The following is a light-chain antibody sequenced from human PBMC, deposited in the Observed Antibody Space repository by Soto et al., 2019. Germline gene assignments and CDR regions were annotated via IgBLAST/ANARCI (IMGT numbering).Light chain of an antibody. CDR1: QSITNGY. V-gene: IGKV3-20*01. Sequence: EIVLTQSPDTLSVSPGERATLSCRASQSITNGYLDWYQQKPGQAPRLVMYGASTRATGIPDRFSGSGSGTDFTLTINRLEPEDLAVYYCQQNGSLPITFGQGTRLEI. CDR3: QQNGSLPIT. J-gene: IGKJ5*01. CDR2: GAS.